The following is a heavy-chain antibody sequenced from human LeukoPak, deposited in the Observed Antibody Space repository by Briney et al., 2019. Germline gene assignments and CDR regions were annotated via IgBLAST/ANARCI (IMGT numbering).Heavy chain of an antibody. J-gene: IGHJ1*01. Sequence: ASVKVSCKASGYTFTGYYMHWVRQAPGQGLEWVGWINPRSGGTDYAQRLQGRVSMTTDTFIATAYMELSRLTSDDTAIYYCARGTIGSYSSVHDWGQGTLLIVSS. CDR3: ARGTIGSYSSVHD. CDR1: GYTFTGYY. D-gene: IGHD1-26*01. V-gene: IGHV1-2*02. CDR2: INPRSGGT.